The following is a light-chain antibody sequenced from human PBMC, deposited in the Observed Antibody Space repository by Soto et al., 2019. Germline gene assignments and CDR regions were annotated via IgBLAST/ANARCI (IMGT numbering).Light chain of an antibody. CDR2: DAS. CDR3: QQYNSYSPYT. J-gene: IGKJ2*01. V-gene: IGKV1-5*01. CDR1: QSISNW. Sequence: DVQMTQSPSTLSASVGDRVTITCRASQSISNWLAWYQQKPGKAPNLLIYDASSLESGVPSRFSGSGSGTEFTLTISSRQPDDFATYYCQQYNSYSPYTFGQGTKLEIK.